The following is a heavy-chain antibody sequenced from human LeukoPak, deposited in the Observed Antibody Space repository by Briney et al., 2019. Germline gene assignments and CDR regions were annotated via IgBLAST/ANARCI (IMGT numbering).Heavy chain of an antibody. CDR2: IYYSGST. D-gene: IGHD5-18*01. Sequence: SETLSLTCTVSGGSISSGGYYWSWIRQHPGKGLEWIGYIYYSGSTYYNPSLKSRVTISVDTSKNQFSLKLSSVTAADTAVYYCARGRYRIPFDYWGREPWSPSPQ. CDR1: GGSISSGGYY. J-gene: IGHJ4*02. V-gene: IGHV4-31*03. CDR3: ARGRYRIPFDY.